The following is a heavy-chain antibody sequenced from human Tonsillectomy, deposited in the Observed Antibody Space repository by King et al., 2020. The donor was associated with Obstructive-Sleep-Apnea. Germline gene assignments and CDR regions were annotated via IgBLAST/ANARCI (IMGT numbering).Heavy chain of an antibody. J-gene: IGHJ3*02. CDR1: GFTFSRYS. V-gene: IGHV3-48*04. Sequence: EVQLVESGGGLVQPGGSLRLSCAASGFTFSRYSMDWVRQAPGKGLEWVSYISSSSGTIYYADSVKGRFTISRDNAKSSLYLQMNSLRAEDTAVYYCAGMTPTDAFDIWGQGTMVTVSS. CDR3: AGMTPTDAFDI. CDR2: ISSSSGTI.